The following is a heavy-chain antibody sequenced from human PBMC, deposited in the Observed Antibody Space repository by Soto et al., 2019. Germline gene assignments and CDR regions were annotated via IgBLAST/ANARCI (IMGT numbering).Heavy chain of an antibody. CDR1: GFSFSSYS. CDR2: ISYDGSNK. D-gene: IGHD6-13*01. Sequence: PGGSLRLSCAASGFSFSSYSMHWVRQAPGKGLEWVAVISYDGSNKYYADSVKGRFTITRDSSKNTVSLQMNSLRLEDTAVYYCARAPPRGIAAPGTWGSGMEVWGQGTTVTVSS. V-gene: IGHV3-30*04. J-gene: IGHJ6*02. CDR3: ARAPPRGIAAPGTWGSGMEV.